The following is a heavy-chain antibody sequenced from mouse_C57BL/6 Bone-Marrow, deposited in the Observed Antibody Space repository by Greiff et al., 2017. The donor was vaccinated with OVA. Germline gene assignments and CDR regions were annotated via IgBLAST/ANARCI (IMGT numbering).Heavy chain of an antibody. CDR1: GFSLTSYG. CDR2: IWSGGST. D-gene: IGHD2-4*01. Sequence: VKLVESGPGLVQPSQSLSITCTVSGFSLTSYGVHWVRQSPGKGLEWLGVIWSGGSTDYNAAFISRLSISKDNSKSQVFFKMNRLQADDTAIYYCARKGLIYYDYDGAMDYWGQGTSVTVSS. J-gene: IGHJ4*01. V-gene: IGHV2-2*01. CDR3: ARKGLIYYDYDGAMDY.